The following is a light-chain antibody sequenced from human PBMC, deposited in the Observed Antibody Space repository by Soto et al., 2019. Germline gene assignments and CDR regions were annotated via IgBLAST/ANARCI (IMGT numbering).Light chain of an antibody. CDR2: EAS. CDR3: QQSYSTPTT. V-gene: IGKV3-11*01. CDR1: QSVSSY. J-gene: IGKJ4*01. Sequence: EIVLTQSPATLSLSPGERATLSCRASQSVSSYLAWYQQKPGQAPRLLMYEASNRATGIPARFSGGGSGTDFTLTISSLQPEDFATYYCQQSYSTPTTFGGGTKVEIK.